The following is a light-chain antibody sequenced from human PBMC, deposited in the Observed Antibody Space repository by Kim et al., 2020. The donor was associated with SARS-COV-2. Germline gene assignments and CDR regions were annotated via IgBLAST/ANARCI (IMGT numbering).Light chain of an antibody. CDR3: QQFNSYPL. Sequence: AIQLTQSPPSLSASVGDRVTITCRASRGISSALAWYQQKPGKAPKLLIYDASSLESGVPSRFSGSGSGTDFTLTISSLQPEDFATYSGQQFNSYPLFGRRTKVDIK. CDR2: DAS. CDR1: RGISSA. J-gene: IGKJ4*01. V-gene: IGKV1-13*02.